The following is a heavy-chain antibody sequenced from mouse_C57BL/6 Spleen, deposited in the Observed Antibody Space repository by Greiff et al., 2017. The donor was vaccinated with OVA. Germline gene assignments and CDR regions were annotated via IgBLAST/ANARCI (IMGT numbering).Heavy chain of an antibody. V-gene: IGHV1-74*01. CDR3: ANKPNGENAMDY. CDR1: GYTFTSYW. Sequence: QVQLQQPGAELVKPGASVKVSCKASGYTFTSYWMHWVKQRPGQGLEWIGRIHPSGSDTNYNQKFKGKATLTVDKSSSTASMQLSSLTSEDSAVYYCANKPNGENAMDYWGQGTSVTVSS. CDR2: IHPSGSDT. D-gene: IGHD4-1*01. J-gene: IGHJ4*01.